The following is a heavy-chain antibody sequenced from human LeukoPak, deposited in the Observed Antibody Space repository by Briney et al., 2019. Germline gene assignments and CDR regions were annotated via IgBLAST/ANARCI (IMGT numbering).Heavy chain of an antibody. J-gene: IGHJ6*04. CDR2: ISGSGGST. CDR1: GFTFSSYA. V-gene: IGHV3-23*01. CDR3: AKTYCSSTSCPGMDV. Sequence: GGSLRLSYAASGFTFSSYAMSWVRQAPGKGLEWDSAISGSGGSTYYADSVKGRFTISRDNSKNTLYLQMNSLRAEDTAVYYCAKTYCSSTSCPGMDVWGKGTTVTVSS. D-gene: IGHD2-2*01.